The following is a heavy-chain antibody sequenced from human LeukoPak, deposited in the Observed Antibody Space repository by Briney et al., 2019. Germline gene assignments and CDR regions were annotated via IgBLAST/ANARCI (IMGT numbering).Heavy chain of an antibody. CDR3: VRGCGRSSCPYYLDS. V-gene: IGHV3-9*01. CDR2: ISWNSGSI. J-gene: IGHJ4*02. D-gene: IGHD2-21*01. Sequence: PGGSLRLSCAASGFTFDDYAMHWVRQAPGKGLEWVSGISWNSGSIGYADSVKGRFTISRDNAKNSLYLQMSSLGVEDTAVYYCVRGCGRSSCPYYLDSWGQGALVTVSS. CDR1: GFTFDDYA.